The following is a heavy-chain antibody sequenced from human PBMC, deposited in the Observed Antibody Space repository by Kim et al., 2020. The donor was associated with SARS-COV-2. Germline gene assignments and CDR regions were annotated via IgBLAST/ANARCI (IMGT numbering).Heavy chain of an antibody. CDR3: ARHGLYYDILTGYFDY. J-gene: IGHJ4*02. Sequence: PTSRVTISVDTSKNQFSLKLSSVTAADTAVYYCARHGLYYDILTGYFDYWGQGTLVTVSS. D-gene: IGHD3-9*01. V-gene: IGHV4-39*01.